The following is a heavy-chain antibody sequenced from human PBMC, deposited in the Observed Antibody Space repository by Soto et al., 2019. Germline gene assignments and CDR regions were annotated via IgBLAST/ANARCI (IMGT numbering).Heavy chain of an antibody. V-gene: IGHV3-21*01. CDR2: ISSSNDYI. Sequence: GGSLRLSCAASGFTFTTYSMNWVRQAPGKGLKWVSSISSSNDYIYYADSVKGRFTISRDNAEKSLLLQMNSLRAEYTAVYYCARDTYGDYSFVYWGQGTLVTVSS. D-gene: IGHD4-17*01. CDR1: GFTFTTYS. CDR3: ARDTYGDYSFVY. J-gene: IGHJ4*02.